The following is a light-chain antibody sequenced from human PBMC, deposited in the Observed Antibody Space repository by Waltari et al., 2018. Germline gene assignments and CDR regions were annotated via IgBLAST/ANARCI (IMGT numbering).Light chain of an antibody. Sequence: DIQLTQSPSFLSASVGDRVTITCRSRQGISSYLAWYQQKAGKAPKLLIHTASPLQGGVPSRFSGSGSGTDFTLTISSLQPEDFATYYCQQRNSYPITFGQGTRLEIK. CDR1: QGISSY. CDR2: TAS. V-gene: IGKV1-9*01. J-gene: IGKJ5*01. CDR3: QQRNSYPIT.